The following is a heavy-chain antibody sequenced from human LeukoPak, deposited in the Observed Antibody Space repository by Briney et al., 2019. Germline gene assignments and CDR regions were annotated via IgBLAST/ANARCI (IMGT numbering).Heavy chain of an antibody. CDR2: IKQDGSEK. V-gene: IGHV3-7*03. Sequence: GGSLRLSCVASGFSFGSNWMSWVRQAPGKGLEWVANIKQDGSEKNYVDSVKGRFTISRDNARNSLYLQMNSLRAEDTAVYYCARLRYSDYWGQGTLVTVSS. J-gene: IGHJ4*02. D-gene: IGHD2-21*01. CDR3: ARLRYSDY. CDR1: GFSFGSNW.